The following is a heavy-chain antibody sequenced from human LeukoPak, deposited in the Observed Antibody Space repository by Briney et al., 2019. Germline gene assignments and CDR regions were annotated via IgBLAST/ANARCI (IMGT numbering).Heavy chain of an antibody. D-gene: IGHD6-19*01. J-gene: IGHJ4*02. CDR3: AKDPFSCRSSGCHGIDY. CDR2: ISYDGSNT. Sequence: PGGSLRLSCAASGFTFSSYAMHWVRQAPGKGLEWVAVISYDGSNTYYADSVKGRFTISRDNSKNTLYLQMNSLRAEDTALYYCAKDPFSCRSSGCHGIDYWGQGTLVTVSS. CDR1: GFTFSSYA. V-gene: IGHV3-30*04.